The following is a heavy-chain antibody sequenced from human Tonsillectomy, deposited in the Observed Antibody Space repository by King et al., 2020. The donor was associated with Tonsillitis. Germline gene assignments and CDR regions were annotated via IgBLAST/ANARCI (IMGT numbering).Heavy chain of an antibody. J-gene: IGHJ6*02. V-gene: IGHV7-4-1*02. CDR2: INTNTGNP. D-gene: IGHD6-19*01. CDR3: ARAKVAGAFYYYYGMDV. Sequence: QLVQSGSELKKPGASVKVSCKASGYTFTSYAMNWVRQAPGQGLEWMGWINTNTGNPTYAQGFTGRYVFSLDTSVSTEYLQISSLKAEDPAVYYCARAKVAGAFYYYYGMDVWGQGTTVTVSS. CDR1: GYTFTSYA.